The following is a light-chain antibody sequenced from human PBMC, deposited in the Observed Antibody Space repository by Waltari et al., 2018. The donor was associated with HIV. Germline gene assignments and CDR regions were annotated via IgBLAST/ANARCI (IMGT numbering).Light chain of an antibody. CDR3: SSYRNSTFYV. CDR2: DVS. CDR1: TSDVGGYNY. V-gene: IGLV2-14*03. Sequence: QSALTQPASVSGSPGQSITISCTGTTSDVGGYNYVSWYQPHPGKAPRLILYDVSNRPSGVSDRFSGSKSGNTAALTISGLQAEDEADYFCSSYRNSTFYVFGNGTKVTVL. J-gene: IGLJ1*01.